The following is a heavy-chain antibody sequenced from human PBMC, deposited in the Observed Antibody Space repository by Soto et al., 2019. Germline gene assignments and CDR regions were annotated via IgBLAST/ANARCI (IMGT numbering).Heavy chain of an antibody. Sequence: TSETLSLTCTVSGGSISSYYWSWIRQPPGKGLEWIGYIYYSGSTNYNPSLKSRVTISVDTSKNQFSLKLSSVTAADTAVYYCARSPVSFWSGYPQNWFDPWGQGTLVTVSS. V-gene: IGHV4-59*01. CDR2: IYYSGST. D-gene: IGHD3-3*01. CDR3: ARSPVSFWSGYPQNWFDP. J-gene: IGHJ5*02. CDR1: GGSISSYY.